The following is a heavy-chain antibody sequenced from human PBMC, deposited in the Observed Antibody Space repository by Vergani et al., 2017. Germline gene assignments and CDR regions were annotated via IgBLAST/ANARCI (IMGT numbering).Heavy chain of an antibody. CDR2: IIPIFGTA. V-gene: IGHV1-69*18. CDR3: ARPMGTYSSGWYYYYGMDV. CDR1: GGTFSSYA. J-gene: IGHJ6*02. Sequence: QVQLVQSGAEVKKPGSSVKVSCKASGGTFSSYAISWVRQAPGQGLEWMGRIIPIFGTANYAQKFQGRVTITADESTSTAYMELSSLRSEDTAVYYCARPMGTYSSGWYYYYGMDVWGQGTTVTVSS. D-gene: IGHD6-19*01.